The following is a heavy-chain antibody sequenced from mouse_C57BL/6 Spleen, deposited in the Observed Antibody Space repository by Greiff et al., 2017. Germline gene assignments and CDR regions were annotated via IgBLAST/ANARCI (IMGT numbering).Heavy chain of an antibody. CDR2: IYPRDGST. J-gene: IGHJ2*01. Sequence: VQLQQSGPELVKPGASVKLSCKASGYTFTSYDINWVKQRPGQGLEWIGWIYPRDGSTKYNEKFKGKATLTLDTSSSTAYMELHSLTSEDSAVYFCAREDSSGYEYYFDYWGQGTTLTVSS. V-gene: IGHV1-85*01. CDR1: GYTFTSYD. CDR3: AREDSSGYEYYFDY. D-gene: IGHD3-2*02.